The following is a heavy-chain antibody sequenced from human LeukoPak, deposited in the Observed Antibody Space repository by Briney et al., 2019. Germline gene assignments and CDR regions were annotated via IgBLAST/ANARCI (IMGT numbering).Heavy chain of an antibody. CDR1: GGSISSYY. V-gene: IGHV4-4*07. CDR3: ARDGQYYYDSSSAFDI. D-gene: IGHD3-22*01. J-gene: IGHJ3*02. CDR2: IYTSGST. Sequence: SETLSLTCTVSGGSISSYYWSWIRQPAGKGLEWTGRIYTSGSTNYNPSLKSRVTMSVDTSKNQFSLKLSSVTAADTAVYYCARDGQYYYDSSSAFDIWGQGTMVTVSS.